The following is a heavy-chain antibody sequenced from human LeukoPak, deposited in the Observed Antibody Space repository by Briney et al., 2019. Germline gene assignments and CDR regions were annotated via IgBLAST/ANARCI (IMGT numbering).Heavy chain of an antibody. V-gene: IGHV4-59*01. Sequence: SETLSLTCAVYGGSFSDYYWSWIRQPPGKGLEWIGYIYYSGSTNYNPSLKSRVTISVDTSKNQFSLKLSSVTAADTAVYYCARDGEYFQHWGQGTLVTVSS. J-gene: IGHJ1*01. CDR2: IYYSGST. CDR3: ARDGEYFQH. CDR1: GGSFSDYY.